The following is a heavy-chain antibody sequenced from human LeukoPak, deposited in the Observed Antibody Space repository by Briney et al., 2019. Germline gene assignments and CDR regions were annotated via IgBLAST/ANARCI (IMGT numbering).Heavy chain of an antibody. CDR3: ARGGRSSSWYSGASDI. Sequence: ASVKVSCKASGYTFTSYAMHWVRQAPGQRLEWMGWINAGNGNTKYSQKFQGRVTITRDTSASTAYMELSSLRSEDTAVYYCARGGRSSSWYSGASDIWGQGTMVTVSS. D-gene: IGHD6-13*01. CDR2: INAGNGNT. V-gene: IGHV1-3*01. J-gene: IGHJ3*02. CDR1: GYTFTSYA.